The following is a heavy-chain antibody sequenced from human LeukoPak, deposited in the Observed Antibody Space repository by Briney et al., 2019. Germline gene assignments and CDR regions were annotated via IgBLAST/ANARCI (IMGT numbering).Heavy chain of an antibody. CDR2: IRSNTGGGTN. Sequence: KPGGSLRLSCAASGFTFSNAWMSWVRQAPGKGPEWVGRIRSNTGGGTNDYAAPVRGRFTISRADSKMTLQLQIKRPKAEDTAVYYCTTSVRWLQGAFDIWGQGTMVTVSS. V-gene: IGHV3-15*01. CDR3: TTSVRWLQGAFDI. CDR1: GFTFSNAW. D-gene: IGHD5-24*01. J-gene: IGHJ3*02.